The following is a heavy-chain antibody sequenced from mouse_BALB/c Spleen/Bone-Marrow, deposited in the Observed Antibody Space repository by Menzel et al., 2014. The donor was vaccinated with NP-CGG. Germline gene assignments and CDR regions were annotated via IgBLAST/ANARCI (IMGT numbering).Heavy chain of an antibody. CDR1: RFTFSSYG. Sequence: EVQRVESGGGLVQPGGSLKLSCAASRFTFSSYGMSWVRQTPDKRLELVATINSNGGSTYYPDSVKGRFTISRDNAKNTLYLQMSSLKSEDTAMYYCARDGYYVFYAMDYWGQGTSVTVSS. CDR3: ARDGYYVFYAMDY. CDR2: INSNGGST. J-gene: IGHJ4*01. V-gene: IGHV5-6-3*01. D-gene: IGHD2-3*01.